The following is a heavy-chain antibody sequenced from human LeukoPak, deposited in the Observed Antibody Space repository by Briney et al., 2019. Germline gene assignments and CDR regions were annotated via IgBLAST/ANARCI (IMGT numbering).Heavy chain of an antibody. D-gene: IGHD3-3*01. Sequence: GRSLRLSCAASGFTFDDYAMHWVRQAPGKGLEWVSGISWNSGSIGYADSVKGRFTISRDNAKNSLYLQMNSLRAEDTAVYYCASRPGVTIFGVVDYWGQGTLVTVSS. V-gene: IGHV3-9*01. CDR2: ISWNSGSI. J-gene: IGHJ4*02. CDR3: ASRPGVTIFGVVDY. CDR1: GFTFDDYA.